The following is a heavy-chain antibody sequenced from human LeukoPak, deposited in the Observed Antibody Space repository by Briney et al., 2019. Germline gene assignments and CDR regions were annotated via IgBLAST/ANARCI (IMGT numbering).Heavy chain of an antibody. Sequence: SETLSLTCTVSGYSISSGYYWGWIRQPPGKGLEWIGSMYHSGLTYYNPSLKSRVTISLDTSKNQFSLKLSSVTAADTAVYYCARGLYYDSPLDYWGQGTLVTVSS. CDR2: MYHSGLT. J-gene: IGHJ4*02. D-gene: IGHD3-22*01. V-gene: IGHV4-38-2*02. CDR1: GYSISSGYY. CDR3: ARGLYYDSPLDY.